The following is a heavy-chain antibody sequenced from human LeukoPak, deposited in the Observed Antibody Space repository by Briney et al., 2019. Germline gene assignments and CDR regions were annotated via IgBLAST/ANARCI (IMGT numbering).Heavy chain of an antibody. Sequence: GGSLRLSCAASGFTFSDYYMSWIRQAPGKGLEWISYISTSGSIIYYADSVKGRFTISRDNAKNSLYLQMNSLRAEDTAVYYCARADCSSTSCYTGFFDYWGQGTLVTVSS. J-gene: IGHJ4*02. CDR2: ISTSGSII. CDR1: GFTFSDYY. V-gene: IGHV3-11*01. D-gene: IGHD2-2*02. CDR3: ARADCSSTSCYTGFFDY.